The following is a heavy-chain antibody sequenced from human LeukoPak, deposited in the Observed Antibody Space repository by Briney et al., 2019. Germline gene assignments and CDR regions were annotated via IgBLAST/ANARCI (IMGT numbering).Heavy chain of an antibody. J-gene: IGHJ6*02. CDR1: GGSISSTSYY. D-gene: IGHD5-12*01. CDR3: ARVGLLSGGGYDVYYYYGMDV. Sequence: SETLSLTCTVSGGSISSTSYYWGWIRQPPGKGLEWIGIIYYSGSTNYNPSLKSRVTISVDTSKNQFSLKLSSVTAADTAVYYCARVGLLSGGGYDVYYYYGMDVWGQGTTVTVSS. V-gene: IGHV4-39*07. CDR2: IYYSGST.